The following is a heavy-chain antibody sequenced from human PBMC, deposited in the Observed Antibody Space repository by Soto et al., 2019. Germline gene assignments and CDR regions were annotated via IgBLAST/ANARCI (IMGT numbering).Heavy chain of an antibody. Sequence: EVQLVESGGGLVKPGGSLRLSCAASGFTFSNAWMSWVRQAPGKGLEWVGRIKSKTDGGTADYAAPVKGRFTISRDDSKNTLYLQMNSLKTEDTAVYYCTTYSSSWKFDYWGQGTLVTVSS. V-gene: IGHV3-15*01. CDR1: GFTFSNAW. CDR3: TTYSSSWKFDY. D-gene: IGHD6-13*01. CDR2: IKSKTDGGTA. J-gene: IGHJ4*02.